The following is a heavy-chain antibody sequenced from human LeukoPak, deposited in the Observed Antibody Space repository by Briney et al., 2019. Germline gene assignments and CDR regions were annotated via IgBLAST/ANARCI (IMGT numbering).Heavy chain of an antibody. D-gene: IGHD7-27*01. CDR2: TYYRSKWYN. Sequence: SQTLSLTCAISGDSVSTNSAAWNWVRQSPSRGLEWLGRTYYRSKWYNNYAVSVKSRIIINPDTSKNQFSLQLNSVTPEDTAVYYCARDPTGDLFFDYWGQGTLVTVSS. CDR3: ARDPTGDLFFDY. V-gene: IGHV6-1*01. CDR1: GDSVSTNSAA. J-gene: IGHJ4*02.